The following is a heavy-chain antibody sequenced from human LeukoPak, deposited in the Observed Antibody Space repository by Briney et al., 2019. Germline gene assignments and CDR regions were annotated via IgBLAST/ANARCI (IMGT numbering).Heavy chain of an antibody. D-gene: IGHD5-18*01. CDR3: AKDAYSGFSSSYNMDS. J-gene: IGHJ4*02. Sequence: GASVKVSCKASGYTVTGHYLHWVRQAPSQGLEWMGWINPNSGVTNYAQKFQGRVTMTRDTSINTAYMELHSLTSDDTAMYYCAKDAYSGFSSSYNMDSWGQGTLVTVSS. V-gene: IGHV1-2*02. CDR2: INPNSGVT. CDR1: GYTVTGHY.